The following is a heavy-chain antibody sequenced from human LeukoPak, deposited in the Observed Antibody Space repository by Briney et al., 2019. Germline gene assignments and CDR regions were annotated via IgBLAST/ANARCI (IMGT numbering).Heavy chain of an antibody. CDR2: IYYSGST. V-gene: IGHV4-31*03. Sequence: PSQTLSLTCTVSGGSISSGGYYWSWIRQHPGKGLEWIGYIYYSGSTYYNSPLKSRVTISVDTSKKNFSLKLRSVTAADTAVYYCVRGGRVGATDVLDIWGQGTMVTVSS. CDR1: GGSISSGGYY. D-gene: IGHD1-26*01. CDR3: VRGGRVGATDVLDI. J-gene: IGHJ3*02.